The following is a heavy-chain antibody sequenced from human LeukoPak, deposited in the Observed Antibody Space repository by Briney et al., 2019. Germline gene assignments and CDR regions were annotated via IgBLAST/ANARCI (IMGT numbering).Heavy chain of an antibody. CDR1: GFTFSSYG. CDR3: AKDTYYYDSGGYLDY. Sequence: GRSLRLSCAASGFTFSSYGMHWVRQAPGKGLEWVAVISHDGSNKYYADSVKGRFTISRDNSKNTLYLQMNSLRAEDTAVYYCAKDTYYYDSGGYLDYWGQGTLVTVSS. J-gene: IGHJ4*02. D-gene: IGHD3-22*01. CDR2: ISHDGSNK. V-gene: IGHV3-30*18.